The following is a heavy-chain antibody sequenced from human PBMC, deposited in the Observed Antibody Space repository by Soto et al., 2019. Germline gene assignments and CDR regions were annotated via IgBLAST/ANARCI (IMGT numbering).Heavy chain of an antibody. D-gene: IGHD6-19*01. V-gene: IGHV1-2*02. CDR2: INPNSGDS. CDR1: GYTCTGYY. CDR3: ARREQSLENFDL. J-gene: IGHJ4*02. Sequence: QVQLVQSGAEVKKPGASVKVSCQTSGYTCTGYYIHWIRQAPGQGLEWMGWINPNSGDSNYSQEFQGRVTMTSDTSITTAHMQLTRPRSDDTAVYYCARREQSLENFDLWGQGTLVTVSS.